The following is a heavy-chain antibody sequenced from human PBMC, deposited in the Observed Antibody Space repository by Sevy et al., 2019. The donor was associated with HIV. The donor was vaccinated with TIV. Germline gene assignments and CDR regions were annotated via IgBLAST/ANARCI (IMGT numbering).Heavy chain of an antibody. D-gene: IGHD1-26*01. J-gene: IGHJ4*02. Sequence: ASVKVSCKASGYIFSDYHIHWARQAPGQRLEWMGWINGKSGNTEYAEKFQGRVTMSRDTSISTAYLEHIRLQSDDTAVYYCAKVGVGGSAFFDHWGQGTLVTVSS. CDR1: GYIFSDYH. V-gene: IGHV1-2*02. CDR3: AKVGVGGSAFFDH. CDR2: INGKSGNT.